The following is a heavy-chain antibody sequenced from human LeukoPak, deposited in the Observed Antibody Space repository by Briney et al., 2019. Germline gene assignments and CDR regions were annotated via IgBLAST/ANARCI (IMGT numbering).Heavy chain of an antibody. CDR3: ARAAGRGSSGWYGGGGNFDY. D-gene: IGHD6-19*01. J-gene: IGHJ4*02. CDR2: IYHSGST. Sequence: PSETLSLTCTVSGYSISSGYYWGWIRQPPGKGLEWIGSIYHSGSTYYNPSLKSRVTISVDTSKNQFSLKLSSVTAADTAVYYCARAAGRGSSGWYGGGGNFDYWGQGTLVTVSS. V-gene: IGHV4-38-2*02. CDR1: GYSISSGYY.